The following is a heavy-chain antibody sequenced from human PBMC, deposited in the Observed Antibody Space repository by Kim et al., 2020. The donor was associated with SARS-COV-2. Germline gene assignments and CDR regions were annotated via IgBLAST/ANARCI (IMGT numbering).Heavy chain of an antibody. CDR3: ARDVKGYYSVDY. J-gene: IGHJ4*02. CDR1: GFIFTCYG. Sequence: GGSLRLSCAASGFIFTCYGTNWVRQAPGKGLEWVSYISGSGSAIYYADSVKGRFTISRDNAWNSLYLQMNSLRDEDAAIYYCARDVKGYYSVDYWGQVTLVTVSP. D-gene: IGHD3-22*01. V-gene: IGHV3-48*02. CDR2: ISGSGSAI.